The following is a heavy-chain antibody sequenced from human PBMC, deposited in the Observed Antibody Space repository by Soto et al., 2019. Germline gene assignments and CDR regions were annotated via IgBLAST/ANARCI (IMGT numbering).Heavy chain of an antibody. V-gene: IGHV3-30-3*01. Sequence: QVQLVESGGGVVQPGRSLRLSCAASGCTFSSYAMHWVRQAPGKGLEWVAVISYDGSNKYYADSVKGRFTISRDNSKNTLYLQMNSLRAEDTAVYYCARSIAVAVLVNAFDIWGQGTMVTVSS. CDR1: GCTFSSYA. CDR3: ARSIAVAVLVNAFDI. CDR2: ISYDGSNK. D-gene: IGHD6-19*01. J-gene: IGHJ3*02.